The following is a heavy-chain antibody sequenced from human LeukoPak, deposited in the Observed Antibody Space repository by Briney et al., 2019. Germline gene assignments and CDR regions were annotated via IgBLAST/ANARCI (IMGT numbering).Heavy chain of an antibody. V-gene: IGHV1-24*01. Sequence: ASVKVSCKVSGYTLTELPMHWVRQAPGKGLAWLGGFDPEDGETIYAQKLQGRVTMTTDTSTSTAYMELRSLRSDDTAVYFCARDPGNWNYPYYFDYWGQGALVTVSS. CDR2: FDPEDGET. CDR3: ARDPGNWNYPYYFDY. D-gene: IGHD1-7*01. CDR1: GYTLTELP. J-gene: IGHJ4*02.